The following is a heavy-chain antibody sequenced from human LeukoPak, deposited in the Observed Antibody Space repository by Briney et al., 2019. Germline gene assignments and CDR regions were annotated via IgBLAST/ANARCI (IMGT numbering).Heavy chain of an antibody. CDR3: ATRATWIGPVDY. V-gene: IGHV4-39*02. J-gene: IGHJ4*02. CDR2: IYYSGTT. D-gene: IGHD5-12*01. CDR1: GGSISSSDYY. Sequence: SETLSLTCTVSGGSISSSDYYWAWIRQTPGKGLEWIGNIYYSGTTYYSPSLKSRITMSIDTSNNRFSLKLTSVTAADTAVYYRATRATWIGPVDYWGQGALVTVSS.